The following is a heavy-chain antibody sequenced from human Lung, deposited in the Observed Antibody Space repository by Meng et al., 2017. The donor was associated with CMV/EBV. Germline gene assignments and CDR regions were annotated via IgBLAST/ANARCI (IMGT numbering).Heavy chain of an antibody. CDR2: IYHSGST. Sequence: CAVSGGSIRSSNWGSWVRQPPGKGLEWIGEIYHSGSTNYNPSLKSRVTISVDKSKNQFSLKLSSVTAADTAVYYCARDSGYQQGLDYWGQGTLVTVSS. J-gene: IGHJ4*02. CDR3: ARDSGYQQGLDY. V-gene: IGHV4-4*02. CDR1: GGSIRSSNW. D-gene: IGHD6-13*01.